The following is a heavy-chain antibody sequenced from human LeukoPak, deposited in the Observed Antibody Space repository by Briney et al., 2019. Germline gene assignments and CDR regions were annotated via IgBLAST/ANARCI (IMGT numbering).Heavy chain of an antibody. CDR2: IKQDGSEK. V-gene: IGHV3-7*01. Sequence: PGGSLRLSCAASGFTFSSYWMSWVRQAPGKGLEWVANIKQDGSEKYYVDSVKGRFSISRDNAKNSLFLQMNSLRAEDTAVYYCARQEGILTGYNFDFWGQGTLVTASS. CDR1: GFTFSSYW. D-gene: IGHD3-9*01. J-gene: IGHJ4*02. CDR3: ARQEGILTGYNFDF.